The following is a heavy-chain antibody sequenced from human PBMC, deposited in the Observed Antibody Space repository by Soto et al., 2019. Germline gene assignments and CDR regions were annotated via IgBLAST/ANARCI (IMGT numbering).Heavy chain of an antibody. Sequence: EVQLLESGGGLVQPGGSLRLSCAASGFTFSSYAMSWVRQAPGKGLEWVSAISGSGGSTYYADSVKGRFTISRDNSKNRLYLQMNSLKAEDTAVYYCAKSSIARFITPTYCFHCWGQGTLVTVSS. J-gene: IGHJ4*02. CDR1: GFTFSSYA. V-gene: IGHV3-23*01. D-gene: IGHD3-22*01. CDR3: AKSSIARFITPTYCFHC. CDR2: ISGSGGST.